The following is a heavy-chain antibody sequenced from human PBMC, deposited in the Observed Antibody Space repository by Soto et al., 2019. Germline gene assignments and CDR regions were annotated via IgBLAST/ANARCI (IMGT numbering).Heavy chain of an antibody. CDR2: IYDSGST. CDR3: AAPPRY. Sequence: SETLSLTCTIPGGSISNYYWSWIRQPPGKGLEWIGYIYDSGSTNNNPSLKSRVTISLDTSKNQFSLKLTSVTAADTAVYYCAAPPRYWGKGTLVTVSS. V-gene: IGHV4-59*01. J-gene: IGHJ4*02. D-gene: IGHD6-6*01. CDR1: GGSISNYY.